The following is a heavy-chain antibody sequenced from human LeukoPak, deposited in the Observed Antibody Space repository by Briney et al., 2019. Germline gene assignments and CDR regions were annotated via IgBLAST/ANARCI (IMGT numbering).Heavy chain of an antibody. J-gene: IGHJ6*02. CDR2: ISYDGRNK. V-gene: IGHV3-30*18. Sequence: PGRSLRLSCAASGFTFSRYAMHWVRQAPGKGLEGVAVISYDGRNKDYSGAVRGRFTISRDSSKSTLHLQMNNLRTEDTATYYCVKVVDTGYGEYYFGMDVWGQGAAVTVSS. CDR1: GFTFSRYA. CDR3: VKVVDTGYGEYYFGMDV. D-gene: IGHD4/OR15-4a*01.